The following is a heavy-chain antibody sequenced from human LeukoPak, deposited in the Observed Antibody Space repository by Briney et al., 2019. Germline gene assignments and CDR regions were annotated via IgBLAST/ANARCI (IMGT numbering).Heavy chain of an antibody. CDR3: ARRDYDTYHFDY. J-gene: IGHJ4*02. CDR1: GFTFSNYG. CDR2: ITSGVGIT. V-gene: IGHV3-23*01. D-gene: IGHD3-9*01. Sequence: PGGSLRLSCAASGFTFSNYGMNWVRQAPGKGLEWVSIITSGVGITYYADSVKGRSTISRDNAKNSLYLQMNSLRAEDTAFYYCARRDYDTYHFDYWGQGTLVTVSS.